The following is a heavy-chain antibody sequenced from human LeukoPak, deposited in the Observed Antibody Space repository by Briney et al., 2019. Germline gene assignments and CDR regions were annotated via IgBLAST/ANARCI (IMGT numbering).Heavy chain of an antibody. CDR3: ARGVPAAISFGRYYYYYYMDV. Sequence: SETLSLTCAVYGGSFSGYYWSWLRQPPGKGLEWIGEINHSGSTNYNPSLKSRVTISVDTSKNQFSLKLSSVTAADTAVYYCARGVPAAISFGRYYYYYYMDVWGKGTTVTVSS. CDR2: INHSGST. D-gene: IGHD2-2*01. V-gene: IGHV4-34*01. J-gene: IGHJ6*03. CDR1: GGSFSGYY.